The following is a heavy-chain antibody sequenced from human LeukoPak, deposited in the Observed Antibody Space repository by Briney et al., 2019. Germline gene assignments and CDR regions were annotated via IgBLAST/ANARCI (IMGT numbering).Heavy chain of an antibody. CDR3: ATGDSSGWDYFDY. V-gene: IGHV3-9*01. CDR1: RLTFDDYA. D-gene: IGHD3-22*01. CDR2: ISWNSVSI. J-gene: IGHJ4*02. Sequence: GWSLRLSCAASRLTFDDYAMHWVRQAPGKGLEWVSGISWNSVSIGYADSVKGRFTISRDNAKNSLYLQMNSLRTEDTALYYCATGDSSGWDYFDYWGQGTLVTVSS.